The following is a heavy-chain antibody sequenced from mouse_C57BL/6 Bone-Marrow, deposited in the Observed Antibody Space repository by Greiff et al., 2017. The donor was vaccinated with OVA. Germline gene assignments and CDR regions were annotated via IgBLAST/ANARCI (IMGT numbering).Heavy chain of an antibody. CDR3: AREIDYYGSSSWFAY. CDR2: INPYNGGT. D-gene: IGHD1-1*01. J-gene: IGHJ3*01. CDR1: GYTFTDYY. V-gene: IGHV1-19*01. Sequence: EVQLQQSGPVLVKPGASVKMSCKASGYTFTDYYMNWVKQSHGKSLEWIGVINPYNGGTSYNQKFKGKATLTVDKSSSTAYMELNSLTSEDSAVYYCAREIDYYGSSSWFAYWGQGTLVTVSA.